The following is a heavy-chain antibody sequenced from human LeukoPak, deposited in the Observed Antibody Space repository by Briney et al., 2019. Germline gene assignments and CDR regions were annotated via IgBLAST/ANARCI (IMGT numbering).Heavy chain of an antibody. J-gene: IGHJ3*02. CDR3: ARARYANAWYAFDT. CDR2: LSHSGSS. CDR1: GGSVSSYY. Sequence: KPSETLSLTCTVSGGSVSSYYWSWIRRPPGRGLEWIAYLSHSGSSDSNPSLTSRVTTLVDTSKNQFSLKLTSVTAADTAVYYCARARYANAWYAFDTWGHGTMVTVSS. V-gene: IGHV4-59*02. D-gene: IGHD2-2*01.